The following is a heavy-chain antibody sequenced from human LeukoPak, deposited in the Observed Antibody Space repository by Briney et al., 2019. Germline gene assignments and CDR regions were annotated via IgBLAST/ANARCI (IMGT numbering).Heavy chain of an antibody. Sequence: SETLSLTCLVSGGSISGSHWSWIRQPAGKGLEWIGRIYTSGSTNYNPSLKSRVTMSVDTSKNQFSLKLSSVTAADTAVYYCARANRYCSSTSCYIVAFDIWGQGTMVTVSS. J-gene: IGHJ3*02. V-gene: IGHV4-4*07. D-gene: IGHD2-2*02. CDR2: IYTSGST. CDR3: ARANRYCSSTSCYIVAFDI. CDR1: GGSISGSH.